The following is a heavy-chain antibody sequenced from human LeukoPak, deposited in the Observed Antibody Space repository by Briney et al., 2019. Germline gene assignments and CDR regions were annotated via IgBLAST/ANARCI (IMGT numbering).Heavy chain of an antibody. CDR2: ISGSGGGT. Sequence: GGSLRLSCAASGFTFSSYAMSWVRQAPGKGLEWVSAISGSGGGTYYADSVKGRFTISRDNSKNTLYLQMNSLRAEDTAVYYCAKAIYDYVWGSYRYIDYWGQGTLVTVSS. J-gene: IGHJ4*02. CDR1: GFTFSSYA. V-gene: IGHV3-23*01. D-gene: IGHD3-16*02. CDR3: AKAIYDYVWGSYRYIDY.